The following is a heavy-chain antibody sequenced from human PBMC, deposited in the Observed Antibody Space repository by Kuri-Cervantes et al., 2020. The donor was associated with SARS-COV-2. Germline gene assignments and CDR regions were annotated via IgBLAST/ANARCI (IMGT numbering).Heavy chain of an antibody. CDR3: AKRLAAAGYFDY. V-gene: IGHV3-23*03. CDR1: GFTFDDYA. CDR2: IYSGGSST. J-gene: IGHJ4*02. D-gene: IGHD6-13*01. Sequence: GESLKISCAASGFTFDDYAMHWVRQAPGKGLEWVSVIYSGGSSTYYADSVKGRFTISRDNSKNTLYLQMNSLRAEDTAVYYCAKRLAAAGYFDYWGQGTLVTVSS.